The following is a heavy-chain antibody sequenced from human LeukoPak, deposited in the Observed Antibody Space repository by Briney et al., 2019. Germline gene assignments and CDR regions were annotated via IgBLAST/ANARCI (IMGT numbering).Heavy chain of an antibody. CDR2: LSGSGGSA. V-gene: IGHV3-23*01. CDR1: GFTFRTYS. CDR3: AKNPNRSGWYQDY. Sequence: GGSLRLSCEASGFTFRTYSMTWVRQTPEKGLEWVAALSGSGGSAYYADSVNGRFTVSRDNSKNMFYLQMNSVSADDTAVYYCAKNPNRSGWYQDYWGQGTLVTVSS. D-gene: IGHD6-19*01. J-gene: IGHJ4*02.